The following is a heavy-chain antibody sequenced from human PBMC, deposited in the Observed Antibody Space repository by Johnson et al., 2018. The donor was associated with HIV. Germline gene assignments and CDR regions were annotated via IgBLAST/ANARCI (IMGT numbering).Heavy chain of an antibody. V-gene: IGHV3-33*05. CDR2: IAHDESIT. Sequence: QVQLVESGGGVVQPGGSLRLSCAASGFTFADYGMHWVRQPPGKGLEWVAFIAHDESITHYADSVKGRFTISRDNAKNSLYLQMNSLRAEDTALYYCARDISYDSSASQGAFDIWGQGTMVTVSS. J-gene: IGHJ3*02. CDR1: GFTFADYG. CDR3: ARDISYDSSASQGAFDI. D-gene: IGHD3-22*01.